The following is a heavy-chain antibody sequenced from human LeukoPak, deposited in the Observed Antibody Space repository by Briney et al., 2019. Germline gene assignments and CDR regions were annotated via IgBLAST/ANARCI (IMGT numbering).Heavy chain of an antibody. D-gene: IGHD6-19*01. V-gene: IGHV4-39*01. CDR2: IYYSGST. CDR3: ARSGWTEGFDY. J-gene: IGHJ4*02. Sequence: SETLSLTCTVSGGSISSSSYYWGWLRQPPGRGLEWIGSIYYSGSTYYNPSLKSRVTISVDTSKNQFSLKLSSVTAADTAVYYCARSGWTEGFDYWGQGTLVTVSS. CDR1: GGSISSSSYY.